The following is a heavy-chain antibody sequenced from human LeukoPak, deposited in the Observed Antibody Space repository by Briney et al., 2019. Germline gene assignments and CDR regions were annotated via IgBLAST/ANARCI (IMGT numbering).Heavy chain of an antibody. CDR1: GFTFSSYA. V-gene: IGHV3-23*01. CDR3: ASVGGYYFFYFDY. D-gene: IGHD3-22*01. J-gene: IGHJ4*02. CDR2: ISNSDGST. Sequence: PGGSLRLSCAASGFTFSSYAMSWVRQAPGKELEWVSTISNSDGSTYYADSVKGRFSISRDNSENTLYLQMNSLRAEDTAVYYCASVGGYYFFYFDYWGQGTLVTVSS.